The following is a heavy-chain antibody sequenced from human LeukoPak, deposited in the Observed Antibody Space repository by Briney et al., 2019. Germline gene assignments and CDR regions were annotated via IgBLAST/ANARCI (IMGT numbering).Heavy chain of an antibody. Sequence: SGPTLVKPTQTLTLTCTFSGFSLSTSGVGVGWIRQPPGKALEWLALIYWNDDKRYSPSLKSRLTITKDTSKNQVVLTMTNMDPVDTATYYCAHSITMVRSQRWFDPWGQGTLVTVSS. CDR1: GFSLSTSGVG. V-gene: IGHV2-5*01. CDR2: IYWNDDK. J-gene: IGHJ5*02. D-gene: IGHD3-10*01. CDR3: AHSITMVRSQRWFDP.